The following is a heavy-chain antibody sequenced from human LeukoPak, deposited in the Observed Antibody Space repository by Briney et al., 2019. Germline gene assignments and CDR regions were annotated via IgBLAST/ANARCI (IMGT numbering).Heavy chain of an antibody. D-gene: IGHD3-22*01. V-gene: IGHV1-2*02. J-gene: IGHJ3*02. CDR3: ARPHYYDSRYYPEGEAFDI. CDR1: GYTFTGYY. CDR2: INPNSGGT. Sequence: ASVKVSCKASGYTFTGYYMHWVRQAPGQGLEWMGWINPNSGGTNYAQKFQGRVTMTRDTSISTAYMELSRLRSDDTAVYYCARPHYYDSRYYPEGEAFDIWGQGTMVTVSS.